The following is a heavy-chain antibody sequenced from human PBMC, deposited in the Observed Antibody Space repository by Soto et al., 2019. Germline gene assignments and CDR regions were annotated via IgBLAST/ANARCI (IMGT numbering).Heavy chain of an antibody. CDR2: ISAYNGNT. Sequence: QVQLVQSGAEVKKPGASVKVSCKASGYTFTNYGISWVRQAPGQGLEWMGWISAYNGNTKYAQKLQGRVTMTTDTSTSTAYMELRSLRSDDTAVYYCARVLVVEPVASLGVDYWGQGALVTVSS. J-gene: IGHJ4*02. CDR3: ARVLVVEPVASLGVDY. CDR1: GYTFTNYG. D-gene: IGHD2-2*01. V-gene: IGHV1-18*01.